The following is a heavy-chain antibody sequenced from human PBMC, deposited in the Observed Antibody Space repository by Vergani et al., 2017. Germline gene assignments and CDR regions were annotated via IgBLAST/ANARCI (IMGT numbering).Heavy chain of an antibody. CDR1: GFTFSNFW. J-gene: IGHJ5*02. Sequence: EVQLVESGGGLVQPGGSLRLSCAASGFTFSNFWMHWVRQTPGKGLSWVSRINGEGSETDYADLVKGRFTVSRDNAKNVMYLQLNSLTADDTGIYFCARVFYYDSGSNWVDPWGQGTRVIVSS. D-gene: IGHD3-10*01. CDR2: INGEGSET. CDR3: ARVFYYDSGSNWVDP. V-gene: IGHV3-74*01.